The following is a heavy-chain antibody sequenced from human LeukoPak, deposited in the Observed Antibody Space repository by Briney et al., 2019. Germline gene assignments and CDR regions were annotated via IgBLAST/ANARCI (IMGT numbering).Heavy chain of an antibody. CDR1: GYTFTSYG. J-gene: IGHJ4*02. CDR2: ICAYNGNT. CDR3: ASAGYSGYESYFDY. D-gene: IGHD5-12*01. V-gene: IGHV1-18*01. Sequence: GASVKVSCKASGYTFTSYGISWVRQAPGQGLEWMGWICAYNGNTNYAQTLQGRVTMTTDTSTSTAYMELRSLRSDDTAVYYCASAGYSGYESYFDYWGQGTLVTVSS.